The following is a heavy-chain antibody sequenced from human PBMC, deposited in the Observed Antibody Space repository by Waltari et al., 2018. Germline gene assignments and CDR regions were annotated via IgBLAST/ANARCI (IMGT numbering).Heavy chain of an antibody. V-gene: IGHV6-1*01. J-gene: IGHJ3*02. CDR3: ARGTMRTWPYAFDI. CDR2: TYYRSKWYN. Sequence: QAQLQQSGPGLVKPSQTPSLTCAISGDSVSSNTAAWNWIRQSPSRGLEWLGRTYYRSKWYNEYAVSVKSRITVNPDTSKNQFSLQLNSVIPDDTAVYYCARGTMRTWPYAFDIWGQGTTVTVSS. CDR1: GDSVSSNTAA. D-gene: IGHD1-1*01.